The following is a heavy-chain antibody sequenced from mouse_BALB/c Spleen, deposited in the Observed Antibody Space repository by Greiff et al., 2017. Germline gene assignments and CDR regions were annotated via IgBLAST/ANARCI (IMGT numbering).Heavy chain of an antibody. V-gene: IGHV1-31*01. CDR3: ARGDYPYYFDY. Sequence: VQLQQSGPELVKPGASVKISCKASGYSFTGYYMHWVKQSHVKSLEWIGRINPYNGATSYNQNFKDKASLTVDKSSSTAYMELHSLTSEDSAVYYCARGDYPYYFDYWGQGTTLTVSS. CDR1: GYSFTGYY. D-gene: IGHD2-4*01. J-gene: IGHJ2*01. CDR2: INPYNGAT.